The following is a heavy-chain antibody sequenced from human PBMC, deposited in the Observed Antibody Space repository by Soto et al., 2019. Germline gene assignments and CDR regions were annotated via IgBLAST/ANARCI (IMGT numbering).Heavy chain of an antibody. J-gene: IGHJ6*02. D-gene: IGHD6-19*01. CDR1: GFTFSSYG. CDR2: ISYDGSTK. Sequence: GGSLRLSCAASGFTFSSYGMHWVRQAPGKGLEWVAVISYDGSTKYYADSVKGRFTISRDNSKNTLYLQMNSLRADDTAVYYGAKGDSSGWYYYYYYCMDVWGQGTTVTVSS. V-gene: IGHV3-30*18. CDR3: AKGDSSGWYYYYYYCMDV.